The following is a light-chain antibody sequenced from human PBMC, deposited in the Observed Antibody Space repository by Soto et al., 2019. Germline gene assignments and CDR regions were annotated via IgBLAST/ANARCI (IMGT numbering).Light chain of an antibody. CDR3: QQLDSMPIT. V-gene: IGKV1-9*01. Sequence: IQLTQSPSSLSASVGDRVTITCRASQGISSYLAWYQQKPGKAPKLLISIASILQSGVPSRFSGSGSGTDFVLTISSLQPEDSATYYCQQLDSMPITFGQGTRLEIK. CDR2: IAS. CDR1: QGISSY. J-gene: IGKJ5*01.